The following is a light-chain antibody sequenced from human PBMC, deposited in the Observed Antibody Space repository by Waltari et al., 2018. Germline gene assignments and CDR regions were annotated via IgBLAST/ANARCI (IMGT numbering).Light chain of an antibody. Sequence: EIVLTQSPGTLSLSPGERATLSCRASQSVSSSYLAWYQQKPGQAPRLLIYGASNRATGIPDRFSGSGSGTDFTLTISRLEPDDFAVYYCQQYVSSPYTFGQGTKLEIK. CDR3: QQYVSSPYT. CDR2: GAS. CDR1: QSVSSSY. J-gene: IGKJ2*01. V-gene: IGKV3-20*01.